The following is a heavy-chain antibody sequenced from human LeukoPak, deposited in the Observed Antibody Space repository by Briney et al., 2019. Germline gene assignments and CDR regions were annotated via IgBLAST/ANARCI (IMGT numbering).Heavy chain of an antibody. CDR2: ISGSGSGGST. CDR3: ARDLDQTYSSSWYVTAFDI. CDR1: GFTFSSYG. Sequence: GGSLRLSCAASGFTFSSYGMTWVRQAPGKGLEWVSAISGSGSGGSTYYADSVKGRFTISRDNAKNSLYLQMNSLRAEDTAVYYCARDLDQTYSSSWYVTAFDIWGQGTMVTVSS. D-gene: IGHD6-13*01. V-gene: IGHV3-23*01. J-gene: IGHJ3*02.